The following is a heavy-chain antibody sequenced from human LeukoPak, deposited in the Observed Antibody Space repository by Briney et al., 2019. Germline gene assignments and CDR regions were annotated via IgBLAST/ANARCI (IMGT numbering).Heavy chain of an antibody. CDR3: ARRIAARREGNWFDP. V-gene: IGHV1-8*03. CDR1: GYTFTSYD. CDR2: MNPDSGNT. Sequence: ASVKVSCEASGYTFTSYDINWVRQATGQGLEWMGWMNPDSGNTGYAQKFQGRVTITRNTSISTAYMELSALRSEDTAVYYCARRIAARREGNWFDPWGQGTLVTVSS. J-gene: IGHJ5*02. D-gene: IGHD6-6*01.